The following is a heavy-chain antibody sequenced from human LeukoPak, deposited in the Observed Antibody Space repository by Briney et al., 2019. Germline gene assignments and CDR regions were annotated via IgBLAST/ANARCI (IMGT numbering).Heavy chain of an antibody. CDR1: GFTVSSNY. CDR3: ARQYYDIGWFDP. D-gene: IGHD3-22*01. CDR2: IYSGGST. Sequence: PGGSLRLSCAASGFTVSSNYMSWVRQAPGKGLEWVSVIYSGGSTYYADSVKGRFTISRDNSKNTLCLQMNSLRAEDTAVYYCARQYYDIGWFDPWGQGTLVTVSS. V-gene: IGHV3-66*04. J-gene: IGHJ5*02.